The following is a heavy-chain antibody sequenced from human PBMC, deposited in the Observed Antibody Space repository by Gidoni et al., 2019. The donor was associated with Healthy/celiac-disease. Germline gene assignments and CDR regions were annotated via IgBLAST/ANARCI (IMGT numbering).Heavy chain of an antibody. CDR3: ARGTMIVVAPSLYYYYGMDV. D-gene: IGHD3-22*01. J-gene: IGHJ6*02. V-gene: IGHV4-4*02. Sequence: QVQLQDSGPGLVKPSGTLSLTCAVSGGSISSSNWWSWVRQLPGKGLEWIGEIYHSGSTNYNPSLKSRVTISVDKSKNQFSLKLSSVTAADTAVYYCARGTMIVVAPSLYYYYGMDVWGQGTTVTVSS. CDR1: GGSISSSNW. CDR2: IYHSGST.